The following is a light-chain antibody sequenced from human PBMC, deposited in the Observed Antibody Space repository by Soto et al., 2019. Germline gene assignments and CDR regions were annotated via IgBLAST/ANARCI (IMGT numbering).Light chain of an antibody. V-gene: IGKV1-17*03. CDR3: QQYDSYPLT. CDR1: QGIRNY. CDR2: AAS. Sequence: DIQMTQSPSAMSASVGDRVSITCRASQGIRNYLAWFQQKPGKVPKRLIYAASSLQSGVPSRFRGSGSGTGFALTISSLQPDDFETYYCQQYDSYPLTFGGGTKVDIK. J-gene: IGKJ4*01.